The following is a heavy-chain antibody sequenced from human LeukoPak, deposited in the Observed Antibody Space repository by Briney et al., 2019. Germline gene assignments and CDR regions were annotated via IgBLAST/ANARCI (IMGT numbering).Heavy chain of an antibody. CDR3: ARVSYYDSSGNRGAFDY. Sequence: PSETLSLTCAVYGGSFSGYYWSWIRQPPGKGLEWIGEINHSGSTNYNPSLKSRVTISVDKSKNQFSLKLSSVTAADTAVYYCARVSYYDSSGNRGAFDYWGQGTLVTVPS. CDR2: INHSGST. CDR1: GGSFSGYY. J-gene: IGHJ4*02. D-gene: IGHD3-22*01. V-gene: IGHV4-34*01.